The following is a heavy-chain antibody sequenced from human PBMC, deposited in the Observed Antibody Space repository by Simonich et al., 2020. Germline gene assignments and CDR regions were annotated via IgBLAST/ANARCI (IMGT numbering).Heavy chain of an antibody. J-gene: IGHJ4*02. D-gene: IGHD1-1*01. CDR1: GGSFSGYY. CDR2: INHSGRT. CDR3: ARHLQLGPFDY. Sequence: QVQLQQWGAGLLKPSETLSLTCAVCGGSFSGYYWSWTRQPPGKRLEGIGEINHSGRTNYNPSRNSRVTISVDTAKNQCSLKLSSVTAADTAVYYCARHLQLGPFDYWGQGTLVTVSS. V-gene: IGHV4-34*01.